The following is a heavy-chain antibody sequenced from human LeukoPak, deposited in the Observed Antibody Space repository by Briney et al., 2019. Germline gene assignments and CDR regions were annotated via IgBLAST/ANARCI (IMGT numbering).Heavy chain of an antibody. CDR2: TCDRGSS. Sequence: SETLSLTCTVSGGGVTTGGQFWSWIRQHPGKGLDWFGDTCDRGSSYYNPSLDSRVAISLDASKHHFSLNMGCGTADDAAASYRARGKVEECYFYYMDVRGKGATVTVS. J-gene: IGHJ6*03. CDR1: GGGVTTGGQF. D-gene: IGHD1-1*01. V-gene: IGHV4-31*03. CDR3: ARGKVEECYFYYMDV.